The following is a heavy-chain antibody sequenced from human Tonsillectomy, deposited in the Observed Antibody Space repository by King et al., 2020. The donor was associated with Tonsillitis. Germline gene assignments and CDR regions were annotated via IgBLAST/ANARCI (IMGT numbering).Heavy chain of an antibody. CDR3: ARARGYSSAERWFDP. Sequence: QLQESGPGLVKPSETLSLTCTVSGGSISSYYWSWIRQPPGKGLEWIGYIYYSGSGDFNPSLRSRATISVETSKNQFSLELRSVTAADTAVYFCARARGYSSAERWFDPWGQGTLVTVSS. CDR2: IYYSGSG. J-gene: IGHJ5*02. V-gene: IGHV4-59*08. D-gene: IGHD6-19*01. CDR1: GGSISSYY.